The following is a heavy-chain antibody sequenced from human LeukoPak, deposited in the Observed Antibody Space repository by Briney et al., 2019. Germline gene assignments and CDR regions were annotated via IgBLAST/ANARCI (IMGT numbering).Heavy chain of an antibody. J-gene: IGHJ5*02. V-gene: IGHV3-21*01. CDR1: GFTFSSYS. D-gene: IGHD2-2*01. Sequence: PGGSLRLSCAASGFTFSSYSRNWVRQAPGKGLEWVSSISSSSSYIYYADSVKGRFTISRDNAKNSLYLQMNSLRAEDTAVYYCARDRYCSSTSCYGGFDPWGQGTLVTVSS. CDR3: ARDRYCSSTSCYGGFDP. CDR2: ISSSSSYI.